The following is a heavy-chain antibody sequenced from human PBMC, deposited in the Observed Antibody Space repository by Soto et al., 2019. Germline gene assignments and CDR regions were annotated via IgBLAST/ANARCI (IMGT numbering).Heavy chain of an antibody. CDR2: IYSGGST. CDR3: AIDLFPAGMDV. J-gene: IGHJ6*02. V-gene: IGHV3-66*01. Sequence: EVQLVESGGGLVQPGGSLSLSCAASGFTVSSNYMSWVRQAPGKWLELGSVIYSGGSTYYAESVKGRFTISRDNSKNTLYLQISSLRAEDRAGYCCAIDLFPAGMDVWGQGTTVTVSS. D-gene: IGHD3-10*02. CDR1: GFTVSSNY.